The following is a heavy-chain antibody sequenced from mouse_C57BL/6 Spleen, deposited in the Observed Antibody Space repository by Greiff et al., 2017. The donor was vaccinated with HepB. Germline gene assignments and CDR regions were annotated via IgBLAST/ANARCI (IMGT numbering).Heavy chain of an antibody. J-gene: IGHJ2*01. CDR2: INPNNGGT. CDR1: GYTFTDYN. Sequence: VQLQQSGPELVKPGASVKMSCKASGYTFTDYNMHWVKQSHGKSLEWIGYINPNNGGTSYNQKFKGKATLTVNKSSSTAYMELRSLTSEDSAVYYCAIDDYGSSSLFGYWGQGTTLTVSS. CDR3: AIDDYGSSSLFGY. V-gene: IGHV1-22*01. D-gene: IGHD1-1*01.